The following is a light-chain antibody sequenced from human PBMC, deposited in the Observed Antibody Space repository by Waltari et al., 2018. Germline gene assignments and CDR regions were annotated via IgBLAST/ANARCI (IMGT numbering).Light chain of an antibody. Sequence: EIVLTQSPGTLSLSPGERATLPCRASQTVRTTYLAWYQQKPGQAPTLLIYGASSRATGIPDRFSGSGSGTDFSLTISSLEPEDFAVYYCQQYDISPLTFGGGTKVVIK. CDR3: QQYDISPLT. CDR2: GAS. V-gene: IGKV3-20*01. CDR1: QTVRTTY. J-gene: IGKJ4*01.